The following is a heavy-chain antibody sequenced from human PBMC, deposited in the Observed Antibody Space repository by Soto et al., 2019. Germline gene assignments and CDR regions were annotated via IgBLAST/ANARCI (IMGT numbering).Heavy chain of an antibody. CDR2: IYYSGST. CDR1: GGSISSGGYY. CDR3: ARDMGGYCSGGSCYYYGMDV. D-gene: IGHD2-15*01. J-gene: IGHJ6*02. V-gene: IGHV4-31*03. Sequence: SETLSLTCTVSGGSISSGGYYWSWIRQHPGKGLEWIGYIYYSGSTYYNPSLKSRVTISVDTSKNQFSLKLSSVTAADTAVYYCARDMGGYCSGGSCYYYGMDVWGQGTTVTVS.